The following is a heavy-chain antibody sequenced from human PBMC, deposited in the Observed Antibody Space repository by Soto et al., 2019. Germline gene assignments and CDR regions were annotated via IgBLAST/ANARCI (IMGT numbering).Heavy chain of an antibody. J-gene: IGHJ6*02. V-gene: IGHV3-30*18. Sequence: QVQLVESGGGVVQPGRSLRLSCAASGFTFSSYGMHWVRQAPGKGLEWVALISFDGSNKYYADSVKGRFTISRDNSKNTLYRQMTSMRAEDTAVYYCAKDKGYGMDVWGQGTTVTVSS. CDR3: AKDKGYGMDV. CDR1: GFTFSSYG. CDR2: ISFDGSNK.